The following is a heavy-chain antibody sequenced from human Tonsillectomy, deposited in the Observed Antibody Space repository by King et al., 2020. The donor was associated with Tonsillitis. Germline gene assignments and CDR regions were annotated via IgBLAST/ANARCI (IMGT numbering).Heavy chain of an antibody. CDR2: ISWNRGRI. V-gene: IGHV3-9*01. D-gene: IGHD6-19*01. CDR1: GFTFDDYA. J-gene: IGHJ6*02. Sequence: VQLVESWGGLVQPGRSLRLSCAASGFTFDDYAMHWVRQAPGQGLEWVSVISWNRGRIGYADSVKGRFTISRDNAKNSLYLQMNSLRAEDTALYYCAKDATQQSRGWDGDDDYGREVWGQGTTVTV. CDR3: AKDATQQSRGWDGDDDYGREV.